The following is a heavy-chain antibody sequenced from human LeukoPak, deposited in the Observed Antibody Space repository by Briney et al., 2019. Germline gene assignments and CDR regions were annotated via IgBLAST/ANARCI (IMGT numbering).Heavy chain of an antibody. CDR2: ISSSSSYI. V-gene: IGHV3-21*01. D-gene: IGHD5-24*01. CDR1: GFTFDDYG. CDR3: ATQRDGYTAPFDY. Sequence: GGSLRLSCAASGFTFDDYGMSWVRQAPEKGLEWVSSISSSSSYIYYADSVKGRFTISRDNAKKSLFLQMNSLRAEDTAVYYCATQRDGYTAPFDYWGQGSLVTVSS. J-gene: IGHJ4*02.